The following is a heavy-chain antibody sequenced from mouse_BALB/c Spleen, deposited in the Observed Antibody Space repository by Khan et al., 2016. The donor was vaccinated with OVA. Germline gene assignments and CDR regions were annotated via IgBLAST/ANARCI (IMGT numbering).Heavy chain of an antibody. Sequence: EVELVESGGDIVKPGGSLKLSCAASGFTFSTYGMSWVRQTPDKRLEWVATVSTGGHYTYYTDTVKGRFTISRDNAKNTLYLQMNSLRSEDTAMFYCTRLAYYYDSEGFAYWGQGTLVTVSA. CDR1: GFTFSTYG. CDR2: VSTGGHYT. J-gene: IGHJ3*01. V-gene: IGHV5-6*01. CDR3: TRLAYYYDSEGFAY. D-gene: IGHD1-1*01.